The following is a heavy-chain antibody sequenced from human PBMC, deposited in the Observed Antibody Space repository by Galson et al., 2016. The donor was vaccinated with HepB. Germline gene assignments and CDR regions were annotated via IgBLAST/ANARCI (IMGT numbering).Heavy chain of an antibody. CDR1: GFTFSPYA. CDR3: VRAGGSDLDFDS. Sequence: SLRLSCAASGFTFSPYAMNWVRQAPGKGLEWVSYINKNSGSIYYADSVKGRFTISRDDAKNSLFLHMISLSDEDTAVYYCVRAGGSDLDFDSWGQGTLVTFSS. D-gene: IGHD2-15*01. CDR2: INKNSGSI. J-gene: IGHJ4*02. V-gene: IGHV3-48*02.